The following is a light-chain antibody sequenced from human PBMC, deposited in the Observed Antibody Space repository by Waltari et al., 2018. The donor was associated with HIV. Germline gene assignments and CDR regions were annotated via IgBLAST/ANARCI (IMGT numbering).Light chain of an antibody. J-gene: IGKJ4*01. CDR3: LQDDSYPLT. Sequence: AIQMTQSPSSLSASVGDRVTITCRASQGIRNDLSWYQQKPGSAPKLLIYDASRLQSGVPSRFSGSGSGTDFTLTISSLQPEDFATYYCLQDDSYPLTFGGGTKVEIK. CDR1: QGIRND. V-gene: IGKV1-6*01. CDR2: DAS.